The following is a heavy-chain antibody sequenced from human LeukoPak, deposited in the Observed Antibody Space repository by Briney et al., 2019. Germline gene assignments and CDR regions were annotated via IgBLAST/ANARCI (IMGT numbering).Heavy chain of an antibody. CDR3: ARNGGGYGMDV. CDR2: ISTYNDNT. CDR1: GYTFTSYG. D-gene: IGHD3-10*01. Sequence: ASVKVSCKPSGYTFTSYGITWVRQAAGQGLEWMGWISTYNDNTNYAQKIMGRVTMTTDTSTSTAYMELRSLRSDDTAVYYCARNGGGYGMDVWRQGTTVTVSS. J-gene: IGHJ6*02. V-gene: IGHV1-18*01.